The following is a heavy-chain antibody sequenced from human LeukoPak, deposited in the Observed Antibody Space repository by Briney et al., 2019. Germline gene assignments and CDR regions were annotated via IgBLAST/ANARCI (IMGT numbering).Heavy chain of an antibody. D-gene: IGHD2-2*01. CDR2: ISGSGDST. Sequence: GGSLRLSCAATGFTFRSYGMTWVRQAPGKGLEWVSAISGSGDSTYYADSVKGRFTISRDNSRNTLYLQMNSLRAGDTAVYYCAKSFRSTSLDYWGQGTLVTVSS. CDR1: GFTFRSYG. V-gene: IGHV3-23*01. CDR3: AKSFRSTSLDY. J-gene: IGHJ4*02.